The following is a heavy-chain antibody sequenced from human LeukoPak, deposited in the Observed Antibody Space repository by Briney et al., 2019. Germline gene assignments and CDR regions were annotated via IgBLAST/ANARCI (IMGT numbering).Heavy chain of an antibody. J-gene: IGHJ4*02. CDR2: INPNSGGT. CDR3: ATLQDWLRGGATTYFDY. V-gene: IGHV1-2*02. Sequence: ASVKVSCKASGYTFTGYYMHWVRQAPGQGLEWMGWINPNSGGTNYAQKFQGRVTMTRDTSISTAYMELSRLRSDDTAVYYCATLQDWLRGGATTYFDYWGQGTLVTVSS. D-gene: IGHD1-26*01. CDR1: GYTFTGYY.